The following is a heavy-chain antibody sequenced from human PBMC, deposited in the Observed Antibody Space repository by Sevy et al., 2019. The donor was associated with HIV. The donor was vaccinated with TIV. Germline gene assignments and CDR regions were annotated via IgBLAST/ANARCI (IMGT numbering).Heavy chain of an antibody. CDR3: ATRWTPGY. CDR1: GFTFSSYG. V-gene: IGHV3-30*02. D-gene: IGHD1-1*01. J-gene: IGHJ4*02. Sequence: GESLKISCAASGFTFSSYGMHWVRQAPGKGLGWVAFIRYDGSNKYYADSVKGRFTVSRDNSINTLYLQMNSLRGEDTAVYYCATRWTPGYWGQGTLVTASS. CDR2: IRYDGSNK.